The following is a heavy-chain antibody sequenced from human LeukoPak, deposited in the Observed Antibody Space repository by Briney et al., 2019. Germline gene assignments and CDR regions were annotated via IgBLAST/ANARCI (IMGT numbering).Heavy chain of an antibody. CDR3: ARTVDTGDMDV. J-gene: IGHJ6*03. V-gene: IGHV4-39*07. D-gene: IGHD5-18*01. Sequence: PSETLSLTCTVSGGSIRSYYWGWIRQPPGKGLEWIGSIYYSGSTYYNPSLKSRVTMSVDTSKNQFSLKLSSVTAADTAVYYCARTVDTGDMDVWGKGTTVTISS. CDR1: GGSIRSYY. CDR2: IYYSGST.